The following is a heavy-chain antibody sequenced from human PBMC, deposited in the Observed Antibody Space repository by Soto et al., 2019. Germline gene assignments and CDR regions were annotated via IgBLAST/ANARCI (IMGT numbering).Heavy chain of an antibody. J-gene: IGHJ4*02. CDR3: ARRYCSSTSCYLGTRGRRQHIDY. V-gene: IGHV4-34*01. CDR1: GGSFSGYY. D-gene: IGHD2-2*01. CDR2: INHSGST. Sequence: QVQLQQWGAGLLKPSETLSLTCAVYGGSFSGYYWSWIRQPPGKGLEWIGEINHSGSTNYNPSLKSRVTISVDTSKNQFSLKLSSVTAADTAVYYCARRYCSSTSCYLGTRGRRQHIDYWGQGTLVTVSS.